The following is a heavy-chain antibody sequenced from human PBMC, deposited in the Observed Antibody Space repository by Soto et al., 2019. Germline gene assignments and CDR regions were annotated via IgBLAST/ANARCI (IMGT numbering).Heavy chain of an antibody. D-gene: IGHD2-8*01. CDR2: VSGYNGDT. J-gene: IGHJ6*02. Sequence: QGQLVQSGPEVKKPGASVKVSCKASGYTFSRYGISWVRQAPGQGLERMGWVSGYNGDTKYAQKVQGRVTMTVDTSTYTAYMELRSLTSDDTAKYYCAKNGQPPYYYYGMDVWGQGTTVTVSS. CDR3: AKNGQPPYYYYGMDV. CDR1: GYTFSRYG. V-gene: IGHV1-18*01.